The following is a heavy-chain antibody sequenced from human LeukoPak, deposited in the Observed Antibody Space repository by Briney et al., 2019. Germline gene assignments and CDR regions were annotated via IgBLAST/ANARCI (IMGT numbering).Heavy chain of an antibody. D-gene: IGHD1-1*01. V-gene: IGHV3-48*03. CDR2: ISSSGSTI. CDR3: ATKWNLDY. Sequence: QSGGSLRLSWAVSAFTFSSYEMNWVRQAPGKGLEWVSYISSSGSTIYYAHSVKGRFTISRDNANNSVYLQMNSLRAEVTAVYYCATKWNLDYWGQGTLVTVSS. CDR1: AFTFSSYE. J-gene: IGHJ4*02.